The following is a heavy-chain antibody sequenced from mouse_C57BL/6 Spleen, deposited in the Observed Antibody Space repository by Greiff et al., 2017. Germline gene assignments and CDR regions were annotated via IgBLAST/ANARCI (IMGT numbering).Heavy chain of an antibody. CDR2: IRSKSNNYAT. J-gene: IGHJ1*03. CDR1: GFSFNTYA. CDR3: VRQDWYFDV. V-gene: IGHV10-1*01. Sequence: EVKLLESGGGLVQPKGSLKLSCAASGFSFNTYAMNWVRQAPGKGLEWVARIRSKSNNYATYYADPVKDRFTISRDDSESMLYLQMNNLKTEDTAMYYCVRQDWYFDVWGTGTTVTVSS.